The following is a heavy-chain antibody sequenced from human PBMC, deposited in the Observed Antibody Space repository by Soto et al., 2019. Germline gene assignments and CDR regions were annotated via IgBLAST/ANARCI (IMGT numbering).Heavy chain of an antibody. V-gene: IGHV1-69*01. D-gene: IGHD5-12*01. CDR2: IIPIFNSA. Sequence: QVQLVQSGAEVKRPGSSVKVSCKASGGTFNNYALSWVRQAPGQGLEWMGGIIPIFNSANYAQKFQGRVTITADDSTSTAYKELRSLRPDDTAVYYCAREVTVASYSFDFWGQGTLVTVSS. CDR3: AREVTVASYSFDF. CDR1: GGTFNNYA. J-gene: IGHJ4*02.